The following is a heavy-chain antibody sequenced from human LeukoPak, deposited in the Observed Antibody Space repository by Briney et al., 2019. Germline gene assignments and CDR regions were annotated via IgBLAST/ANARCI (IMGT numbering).Heavy chain of an antibody. CDR3: ARVPDDYGDYYFDY. V-gene: IGHV4-59*01. D-gene: IGHD4-17*01. Sequence: SETLSHTCTVSGGSISSYYWSWIRQPPGKGLEWIGYIYYSGSTNYNPSLKGRVTISVDTSKNQFSLKLSSVTAADAAVYYCARVPDDYGDYYFDYWGQGTLVTVSS. CDR1: GGSISSYY. CDR2: IYYSGST. J-gene: IGHJ4*02.